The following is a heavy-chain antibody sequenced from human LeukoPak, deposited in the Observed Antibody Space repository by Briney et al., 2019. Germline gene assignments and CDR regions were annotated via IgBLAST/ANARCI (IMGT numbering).Heavy chain of an antibody. CDR3: ARAASYYGSGSYLEQENWFDP. D-gene: IGHD3-10*01. Sequence: SETLSLTCTVSGGSISSYYWSWIRQPPGKGLEWSGYIYYSGSTNYNPSLKSRVTISVDTSKNQFSLKLSSVTAADTAVYYCARAASYYGSGSYLEQENWFDPWGQGTLVTVSS. J-gene: IGHJ5*02. CDR2: IYYSGST. CDR1: GGSISSYY. V-gene: IGHV4-59*01.